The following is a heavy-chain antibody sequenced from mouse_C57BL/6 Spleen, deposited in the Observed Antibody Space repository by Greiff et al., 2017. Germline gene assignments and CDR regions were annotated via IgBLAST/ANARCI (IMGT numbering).Heavy chain of an antibody. CDR2: INPSTGGT. D-gene: IGHD1-1*02. CDR3: ARSEAGGFYAMDY. Sequence: VQLQQSGPELVKPGASVKISCKASGYSFTGYYMNWVKQSPEKSLEWIGEINPSTGGTTYNQKFKAKATLTVDKSSSTAYMQLKSLTSEDSAVYYCARSEAGGFYAMDYWGQGTSVTVSS. J-gene: IGHJ4*01. V-gene: IGHV1-42*01. CDR1: GYSFTGYY.